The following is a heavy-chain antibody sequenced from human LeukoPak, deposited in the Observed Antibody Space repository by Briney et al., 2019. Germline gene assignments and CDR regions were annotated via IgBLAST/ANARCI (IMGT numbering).Heavy chain of an antibody. D-gene: IGHD6-13*01. J-gene: IGHJ4*02. CDR3: ASWAGTAAGFSGPFDY. Sequence: GGSLRLSCAASGFTFSRQSMNWVRLAPGKGLEWLSHISIASTTYYADSVKGRFTISRDNARNSVFLQMASLRAEDTGVYYCASWAGTAAGFSGPFDYWGLGTLVTVSS. CDR1: GFTFSRQS. CDR2: ISIASTT. V-gene: IGHV3-48*01.